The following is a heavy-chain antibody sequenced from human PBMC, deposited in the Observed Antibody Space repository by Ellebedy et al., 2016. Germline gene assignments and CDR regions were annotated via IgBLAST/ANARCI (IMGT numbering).Heavy chain of an antibody. D-gene: IGHD3-10*01. CDR3: AHDIWGSGTIPTGY. CDR1: GFTFSDAW. CDR2: IKSKISDETK. J-gene: IGHJ4*02. Sequence: GGSLRLXXVGSGFTFSDAWMSWVRQAPGKGLEWVGRIKSKISDETKDYAAAVKGRFTISRDDARGTVSLQMNSLKIEDTAVYYCAHDIWGSGTIPTGYWGQGTLVTVSS. V-gene: IGHV3-15*01.